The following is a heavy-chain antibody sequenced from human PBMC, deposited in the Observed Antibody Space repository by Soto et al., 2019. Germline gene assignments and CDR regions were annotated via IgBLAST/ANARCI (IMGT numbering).Heavy chain of an antibody. V-gene: IGHV1-69*12. CDR2: IIPVFGTA. CDR3: ARGAATEIVVVMYDAFEI. Sequence: QVQLVQSGAEVKKPGSSVKVSCKASGATLNTFINYGITWVRQAPGQGLEWMGGIIPVFGTANYAQKFQGRVTNRADETTRAAYMELSSLRSEDTAVYYCARGAATEIVVVMYDAFEIWGQGTMVTVSS. CDR1: GATLNTFINYG. J-gene: IGHJ3*02. D-gene: IGHD3-22*01.